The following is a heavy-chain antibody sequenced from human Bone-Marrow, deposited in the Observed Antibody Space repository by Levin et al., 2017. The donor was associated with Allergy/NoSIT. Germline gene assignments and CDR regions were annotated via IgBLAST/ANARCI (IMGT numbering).Heavy chain of an antibody. CDR2: ISWNSGSI. V-gene: IGHV3-9*01. J-gene: IGHJ3*01. CDR3: AKVKTNWDEGLDL. CDR1: GFTFDDYA. D-gene: IGHD1-1*01. Sequence: GGSLRLSCAASGFTFDDYAIHWVRQAPGKGLDWVSGISWNSGSIGYADSVKGRFTISRDNTKNSLYLQMNSLRPEDTALYYCAKVKTNWDEGLDLWGQGTVVTVSS.